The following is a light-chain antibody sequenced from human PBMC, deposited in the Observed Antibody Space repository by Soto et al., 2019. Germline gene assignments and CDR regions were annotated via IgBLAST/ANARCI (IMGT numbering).Light chain of an antibody. CDR2: DAS. Sequence: EIVLTQSPATLSLSPGERATLSCRASQSVSNSLAWFQQKPGQAPRLLIYDASNRATGIPARFSGSGSGTDFTLTISSLEPEDFAVYYCQQRSDWITFGQGTKVDI. CDR3: QQRSDWIT. V-gene: IGKV3-11*01. CDR1: QSVSNS. J-gene: IGKJ1*01.